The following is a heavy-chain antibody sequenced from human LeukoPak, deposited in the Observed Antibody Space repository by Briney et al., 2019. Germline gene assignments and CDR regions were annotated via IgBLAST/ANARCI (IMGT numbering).Heavy chain of an antibody. J-gene: IGHJ4*02. CDR2: IIPILGIA. Sequence: PSVKVSCKASGGTFSSYAISWVRQAPGQGLEWMGRIIPILGIANYAQKFQGRVTITADKSTSTAYMELSSLRSEDTAVYYCARISIAAAGGNFDYWGQGTLVTVSS. D-gene: IGHD6-13*01. CDR1: GGTFSSYA. V-gene: IGHV1-69*04. CDR3: ARISIAAAGGNFDY.